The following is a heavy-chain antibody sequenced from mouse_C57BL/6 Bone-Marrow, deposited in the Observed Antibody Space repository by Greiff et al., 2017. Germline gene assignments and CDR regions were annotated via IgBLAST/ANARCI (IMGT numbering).Heavy chain of an antibody. CDR2: IHPSDSDT. CDR3: AIEGWSPYYSNYEGY. Sequence: QVQLQQPGAELVKPGASVKVSCKASGYTFTSYWMHWVKQRPGQGLEWIGRIHPSDSDTNYNQKFKGKATLTVDKSSSAAYMQLSSLTSEDSAVYYCAIEGWSPYYSNYEGYWGQGTTLTVSS. J-gene: IGHJ2*01. CDR1: GYTFTSYW. D-gene: IGHD2-5*01. V-gene: IGHV1-74*01.